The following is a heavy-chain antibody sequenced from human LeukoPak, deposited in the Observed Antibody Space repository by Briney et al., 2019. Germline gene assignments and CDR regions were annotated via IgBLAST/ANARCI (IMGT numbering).Heavy chain of an antibody. D-gene: IGHD3-10*01. CDR2: ISGSSNTI. CDR1: GFTFSSNS. CDR3: ARGNMVRGVVGYYNYAMDV. J-gene: IGHJ6*02. Sequence: GGSLRLSCAASGFTFSSNSMNWVRQAPGKGLEWVSYISGSSNTIYYADSVKGRFTISRDNAENSLYLQMSSLRAEDTAVYYCARGNMVRGVVGYYNYAMDVWGQGTTVTVSS. V-gene: IGHV3-48*04.